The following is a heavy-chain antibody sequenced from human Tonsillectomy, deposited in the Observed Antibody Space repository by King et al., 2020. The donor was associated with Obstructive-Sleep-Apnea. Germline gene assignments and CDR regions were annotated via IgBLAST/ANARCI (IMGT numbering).Heavy chain of an antibody. CDR3: AGGGAGIDY. V-gene: IGHV4-59*01. Sequence: VQLQESGPGLVKPSETLSLTCTVSGGSISSYYWSWIRQPPGKGLEWIGYIYYSGSTNYNPSLKSRVTISVDTSKNQFSLTLRSVTAADTAVYYCAGGGAGIDYWGQGTLVTVSS. CDR2: IYYSGST. J-gene: IGHJ4*02. CDR1: GGSISSYY. D-gene: IGHD3-10*01.